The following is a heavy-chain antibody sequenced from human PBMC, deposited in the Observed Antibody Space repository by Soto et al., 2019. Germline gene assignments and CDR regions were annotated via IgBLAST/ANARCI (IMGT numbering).Heavy chain of an antibody. CDR2: ISGSGRST. D-gene: IGHD6-19*01. CDR3: AKGWDEYSSAWFVD. Sequence: PGGSLRLSCAASGFTFNNYAMTWVRQAPGKGLEWVSGISGSGRSTYYADSVKGLFTISRDNSKNTLYLQMNSLRDEDTALYYCAKGWDEYSSAWFVDWGQGTLVTVSS. CDR1: GFTFNNYA. V-gene: IGHV3-23*01. J-gene: IGHJ5*02.